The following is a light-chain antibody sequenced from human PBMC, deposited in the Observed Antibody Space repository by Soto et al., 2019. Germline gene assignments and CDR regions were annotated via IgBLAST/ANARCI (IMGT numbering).Light chain of an antibody. CDR2: KAS. CDR3: QQYNRFLYT. V-gene: IGKV1-5*03. CDR1: QSISIW. J-gene: IGKJ2*01. Sequence: DIQMTQSPSTLSASVGDRVTITCRASQSISIWLAWYQHKPGKAPKLLIYKASTLQVGVPSRFSGSGSGTEFTLTISILQPDDFATYYCQQYNRFLYTFGQGTKLEI.